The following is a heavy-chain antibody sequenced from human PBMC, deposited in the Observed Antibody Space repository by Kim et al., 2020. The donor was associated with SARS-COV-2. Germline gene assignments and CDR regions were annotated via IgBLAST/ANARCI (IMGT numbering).Heavy chain of an antibody. CDR3: ARLPISGYSGYDYFDF. CDR1: GYTFTNYW. D-gene: IGHD5-12*01. V-gene: IGHV5-51*01. CDR2: IYPGDSDT. J-gene: IGHJ4*02. Sequence: GESLQISCKGSGYTFTNYWIGWVRQMPGKGLEWMGVIYPGDSDTRYSPSFRGQVTISADKSISTAYVQWSSLKASDTAMYYCARLPISGYSGYDYFDFWGQGTLVTVSS.